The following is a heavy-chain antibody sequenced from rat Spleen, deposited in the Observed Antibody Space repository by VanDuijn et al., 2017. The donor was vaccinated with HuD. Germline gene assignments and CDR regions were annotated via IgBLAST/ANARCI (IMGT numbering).Heavy chain of an antibody. CDR2: ISTGGVNT. D-gene: IGHD1-10*01. Sequence: EVQLVESGGGLVQPGRSLKLSCAASGFTFSNYGMARVRQTPTKGLEWVASISTGGVNTYYRDSVKGRFTISRDIAKSTLYLQMDSLGSEDTATYYCTRGGNYDFDYWGQGVMVTVSS. V-gene: IGHV5S13*01. CDR3: TRGGNYDFDY. CDR1: GFTFSNYG. J-gene: IGHJ2*01.